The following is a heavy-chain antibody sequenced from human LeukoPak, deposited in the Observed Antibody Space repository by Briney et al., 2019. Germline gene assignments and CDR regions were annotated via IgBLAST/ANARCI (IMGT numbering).Heavy chain of an antibody. CDR2: IKPDGTYT. Sequence: PGRSLRLSCAASGFTFSSYGMHWVRQAPGRGPVWVSGIKPDGTYTHYADSVKGRFTISRDDAKNTLYLQMNSLRVEDTAVYYCANYWYPWGPGTLVTVFS. CDR1: GFTFSSYG. V-gene: IGHV3-74*01. J-gene: IGHJ5*02. D-gene: IGHD2-8*02. CDR3: ANYWYP.